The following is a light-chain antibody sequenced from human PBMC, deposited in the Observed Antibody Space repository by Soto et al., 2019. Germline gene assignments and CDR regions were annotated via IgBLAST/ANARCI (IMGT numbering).Light chain of an antibody. CDR3: CSYAGGYTWV. CDR2: DVS. Sequence: QSALTQPRSVSGSPGQSVTISCTGTSSDVGGYNYVSWYQQHPGKAPKLMIYDVSKRPSGVPDRFSGSKSGNTASLTISGLQAEDEADYYCCSYAGGYTWVFGGGNKLTVL. J-gene: IGLJ3*02. V-gene: IGLV2-11*01. CDR1: SSDVGGYNY.